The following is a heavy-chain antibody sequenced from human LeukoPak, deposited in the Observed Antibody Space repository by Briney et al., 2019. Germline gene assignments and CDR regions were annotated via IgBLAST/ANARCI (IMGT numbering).Heavy chain of an antibody. Sequence: GGSLRLSCAASGCIVSTHYMSWVRQAPGKGLEWVSVIYSDGSTFYADSVKGRFSISRDISKNTLYLQMNSLRVEDTAVYYCTTDFRYGADWGQGTLVSVSS. J-gene: IGHJ4*02. CDR2: IYSDGST. V-gene: IGHV3-53*01. D-gene: IGHD4-17*01. CDR3: TTDFRYGAD. CDR1: GCIVSTHY.